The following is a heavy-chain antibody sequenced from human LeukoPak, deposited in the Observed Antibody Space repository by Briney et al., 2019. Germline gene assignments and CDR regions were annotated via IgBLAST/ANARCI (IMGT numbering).Heavy chain of an antibody. Sequence: GESLRLSCAASGFTFSTYWMHWVRQAPGKGLVWVSRIHSDGGSTSYADSVMGRFTISRDNAKNTLYLQMNNLRAEDTGVYYCARDLKVPGPADFDYWGQGTLVTVSS. CDR3: ARDLKVPGPADFDY. J-gene: IGHJ4*02. CDR2: IHSDGGST. D-gene: IGHD6-19*01. CDR1: GFTFSTYW. V-gene: IGHV3-74*01.